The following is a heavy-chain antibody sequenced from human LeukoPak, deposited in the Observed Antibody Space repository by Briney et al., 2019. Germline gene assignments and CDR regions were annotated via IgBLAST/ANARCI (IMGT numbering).Heavy chain of an antibody. Sequence: ASVKVSCKASGYTFTSYGISWVRQAPGQGLEWMGWISAYNGNTNYAQKLQGRVTMTTDTSTSTAYMELRSLRSDDTAVYYCARVRIYYDILSFDYWGQGTLVTVSS. CDR1: GYTFTSYG. CDR3: ARVRIYYDILSFDY. D-gene: IGHD3-9*01. CDR2: ISAYNGNT. J-gene: IGHJ4*02. V-gene: IGHV1-18*01.